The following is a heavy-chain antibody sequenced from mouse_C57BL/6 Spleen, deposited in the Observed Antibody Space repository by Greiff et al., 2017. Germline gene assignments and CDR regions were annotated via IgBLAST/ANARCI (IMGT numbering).Heavy chain of an antibody. CDR2: INYDGSST. D-gene: IGHD2-5*01. J-gene: IGHJ4*01. V-gene: IGHV5-16*01. CDR1: GFTFSDYY. Sequence: EVKVVESEGGLVQPGSSMKLSCTASGFTFSDYYMAWVRQVPEKGLEWVANINYDGSSTYYLDSLKSRFIISRDNAKNILYLQMSSLKSEDTATYYCARYSNEAMDYWGQGTSVTVSS. CDR3: ARYSNEAMDY.